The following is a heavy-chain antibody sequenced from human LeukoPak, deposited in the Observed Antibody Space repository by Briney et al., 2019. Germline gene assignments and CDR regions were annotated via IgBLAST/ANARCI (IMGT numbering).Heavy chain of an antibody. J-gene: IGHJ4*02. V-gene: IGHV3-23*01. CDR1: GFTFSSYA. CDR3: ARETYYYDSSGYYSGVYFDY. Sequence: GGSLRLSCAASGFTFSSYAMSWVRQAPGKGLEWVSAISGSGGSTYYADSVKGRFTISRDNSKNTLYLQMNSLRAEDTAVYYCARETYYYDSSGYYSGVYFDYCGQGTLVTVSS. CDR2: ISGSGGST. D-gene: IGHD3-22*01.